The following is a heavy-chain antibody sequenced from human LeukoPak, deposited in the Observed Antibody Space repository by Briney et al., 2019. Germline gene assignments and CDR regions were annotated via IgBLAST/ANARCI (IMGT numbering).Heavy chain of an antibody. CDR3: AREPSGSGGYDY. Sequence: ASVKVSCKASGFTFSGYYMHWVRQAPGQGLEWMAWISPNSGGTNYVQKFQGRVTVTRDTSISTDYMEISGLTSDDTALYYCAREPSGSGGYDYWGQGTLVTVSS. CDR1: GFTFSGYY. J-gene: IGHJ4*02. V-gene: IGHV1-2*02. CDR2: ISPNSGGT. D-gene: IGHD3-10*01.